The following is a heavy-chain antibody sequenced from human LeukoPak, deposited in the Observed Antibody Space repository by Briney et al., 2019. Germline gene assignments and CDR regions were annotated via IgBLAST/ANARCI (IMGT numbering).Heavy chain of an antibody. J-gene: IGHJ4*02. CDR2: IYTSGSI. CDR1: GGSISSSSYY. D-gene: IGHD4-23*01. CDR3: ARGVTVVNFDF. Sequence: KSSQTLSLTCTVSGGSISSSSYYWSWIRQPAGKGLEWIGRIYTSGSINYNPSLKSRVTISVDRSKNPFSLKPRPGTAADTADYYSARGVTVVNFDFWGQGTLVTVSS. V-gene: IGHV4-61*02.